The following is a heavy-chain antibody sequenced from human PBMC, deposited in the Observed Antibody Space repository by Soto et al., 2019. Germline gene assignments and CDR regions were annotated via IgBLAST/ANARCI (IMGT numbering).Heavy chain of an antibody. CDR1: GFVFGGYG. CDR3: ARGGDVFDY. Sequence: QVQLVESGGGVVRPGKSLTVSCTGSGFVFGGYGIHWVRQTPGKGLEWLAMTSYDGSNKYFADSVKGRFTISRDNSKNKVYLQMDNLRLGDTAVFYCARGGDVFDYWGRGTLVTVSS. CDR2: TSYDGSNK. J-gene: IGHJ4*02. D-gene: IGHD3-16*01. V-gene: IGHV3-30*03.